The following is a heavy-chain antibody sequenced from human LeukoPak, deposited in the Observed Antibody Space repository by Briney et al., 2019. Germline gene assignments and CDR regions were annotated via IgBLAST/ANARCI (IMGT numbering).Heavy chain of an antibody. CDR3: ARVGAAHYDSSGHFDY. CDR1: GFTFSGYE. D-gene: IGHD3-22*01. Sequence: PGGSLRLSCAASGFTFSGYEMNWVRQAPGKGLEWVSYISSSGSTIYYADSVKGRFTISRDNAKNSLYLQMNSLRAEDTAVYYCARVGAAHYDSSGHFDYWGQGTLVTVS. CDR2: ISSSGSTI. J-gene: IGHJ4*02. V-gene: IGHV3-48*03.